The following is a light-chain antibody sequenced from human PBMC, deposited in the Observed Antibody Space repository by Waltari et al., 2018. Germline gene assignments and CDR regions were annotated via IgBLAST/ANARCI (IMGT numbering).Light chain of an antibody. CDR2: DAS. J-gene: IGKJ1*01. CDR1: QRVSRS. V-gene: IGKV3-20*01. Sequence: EIVLTQSPGTLSLSPGERATLSCRASQRVSRSLAWYQQKPGQAPRLLIYDASSRATGIPGRFSGSGSGTDFSRTISRVEPEDFAVYYCQMYVRLPATFGQGTKVEVK. CDR3: QMYVRLPAT.